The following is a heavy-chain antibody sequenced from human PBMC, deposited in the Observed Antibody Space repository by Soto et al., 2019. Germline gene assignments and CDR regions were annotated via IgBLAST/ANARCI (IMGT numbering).Heavy chain of an antibody. V-gene: IGHV3-23*01. D-gene: IGHD6-13*01. CDR1: GLTFSSYA. CDR2: ISGSGGST. CDR3: GKDRYSSSWYFVDY. Sequence: GGSLRLSCAASGLTFSSYAMSWVRQAPGKGLEWVSAISGSGGSTYYADSVKGRFTISRDNSKNTLYLQMNSLRADDTAVYYCGKDRYSSSWYFVDYWGQGTLVTVSS. J-gene: IGHJ4*02.